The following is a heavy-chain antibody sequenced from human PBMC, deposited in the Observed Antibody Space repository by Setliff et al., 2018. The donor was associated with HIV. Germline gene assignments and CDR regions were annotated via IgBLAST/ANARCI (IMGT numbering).Heavy chain of an antibody. CDR1: GTSFSDHY. D-gene: IGHD2-21*02. Sequence: SETLSLTCSVYGTSFSDHYWSWVRQTPGKGLVWIGEMNQSGTTNYNPSLKSRVTMSIDTSERQFSLKLTSVTAADTAVYYCVRWYYCVSGACYRADYWGQGTMVTVSS. J-gene: IGHJ4*02. V-gene: IGHV4-34*01. CDR3: VRWYYCVSGACYRADY. CDR2: MNQSGTT.